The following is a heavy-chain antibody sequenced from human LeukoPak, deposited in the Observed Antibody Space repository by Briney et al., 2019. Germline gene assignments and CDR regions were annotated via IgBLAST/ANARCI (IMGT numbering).Heavy chain of an antibody. J-gene: IGHJ6*02. CDR2: IVVGSGNT. Sequence: ASVKVSCKAAGFTFTSSAMQWVRQARGQRLEWIGWIVVGSGNTNYAQKFQERVTITRDMSTSTAYMELSSLRSEDTAVYYCAAGYAYYYYYGMDVWGQGTTVTVSS. V-gene: IGHV1-58*02. CDR1: GFTFTSSA. CDR3: AAGYAYYYYYGMDV. D-gene: IGHD1-1*01.